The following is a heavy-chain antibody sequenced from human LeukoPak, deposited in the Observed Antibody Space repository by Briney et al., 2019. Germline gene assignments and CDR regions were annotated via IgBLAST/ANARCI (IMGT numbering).Heavy chain of an antibody. CDR2: ISSNGGST. D-gene: IGHD3-10*01. Sequence: GGSLRLSCAASGFTFSSYAMHWVRQAPGKGLEYVSAISSNGGSTYYANSVKGRFTISRDNSKNTLYLQMGSLRAEDMAVYYCARSYGSGSYLEYNWFDPWGQGTLVTVSS. CDR3: ARSYGSGSYLEYNWFDP. J-gene: IGHJ5*02. V-gene: IGHV3-64*01. CDR1: GFTFSSYA.